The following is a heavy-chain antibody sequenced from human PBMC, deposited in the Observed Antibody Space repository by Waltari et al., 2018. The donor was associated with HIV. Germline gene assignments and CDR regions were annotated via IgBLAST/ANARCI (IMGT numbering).Heavy chain of an antibody. D-gene: IGHD2-21*02. J-gene: IGHJ4*02. Sequence: EVHLVESGGGLVQPGRSLRLSCKASGFNFGAYGLTWVRQAPGKGRVWVCFIRSKPYGGTREYAASVKGRFTISRDDSKNIAFLQMDSLKIEDTAVYYCARGVNLRCTGDCYSAYWGQGTLVTVSS. CDR2: IRSKPYGGTR. CDR1: GFNFGAYG. CDR3: ARGVNLRCTGDCYSAY. V-gene: IGHV3-49*04.